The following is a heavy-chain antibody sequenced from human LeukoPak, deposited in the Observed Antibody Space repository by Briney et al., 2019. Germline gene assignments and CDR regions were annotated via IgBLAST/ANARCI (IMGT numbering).Heavy chain of an antibody. CDR2: INPNSGGT. CDR3: ASRWSIAVAGTGDDFDY. CDR1: GYTFTGYF. V-gene: IGHV1-2*06. Sequence: ASVKVSCKASGYTFTGYFIHWVRQAPGRGLEWMGRINPNSGGTNYAQQFQGRVTMTRDTSISTAYMELSGLRSDDTAVYYCASRWSIAVAGTGDDFDYWGQGILVTVSS. J-gene: IGHJ4*02. D-gene: IGHD6-19*01.